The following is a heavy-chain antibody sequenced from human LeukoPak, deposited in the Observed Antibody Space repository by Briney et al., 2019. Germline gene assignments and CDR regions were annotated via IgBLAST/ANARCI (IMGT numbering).Heavy chain of an antibody. J-gene: IGHJ4*02. Sequence: PGGSLRLSCAASGFTFSSYGMHWVRQAPGKGLEWVAVIWYDGSNKYYADSVKGRFTISRDNSKNTLYLQMNSLRAEDTAVYYCARDWVAAAGTLDYWGQGTLVTVSS. D-gene: IGHD6-13*01. CDR1: GFTFSSYG. CDR2: IWYDGSNK. V-gene: IGHV3-33*01. CDR3: ARDWVAAAGTLDY.